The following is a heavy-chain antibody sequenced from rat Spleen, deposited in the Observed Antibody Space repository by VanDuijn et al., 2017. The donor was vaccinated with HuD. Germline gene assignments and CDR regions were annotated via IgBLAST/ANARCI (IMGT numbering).Heavy chain of an antibody. D-gene: IGHD1-1*01. CDR1: VYSITRIYR. Sequence: QLQESGPGLVIPSQSLSLTCSVTVYSITRIYRWNWSRKFPGNKLEWMGYINGAGTTNYNPSLKSRISITRDTSKNQFFLQVNSVTTEDTATYFCARWDYYSPRWYFDFWGPGTMVTVSS. J-gene: IGHJ1*01. CDR2: INGAGTT. CDR3: ARWDYYSPRWYFDF. V-gene: IGHV3-3*01.